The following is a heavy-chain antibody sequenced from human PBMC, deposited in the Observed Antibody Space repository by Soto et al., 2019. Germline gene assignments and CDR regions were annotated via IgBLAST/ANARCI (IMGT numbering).Heavy chain of an antibody. V-gene: IGHV1-69*02. CDR3: ARSGLCSGGSCYSAYYYYMDV. D-gene: IGHD2-15*01. Sequence: QVQLVQSGAEVKKPGSSVKVSCKASGGTFSSYTISWVRQAPGQGLEWMGRIIPILGIANYAQKFQGRVTITADKSTSTAYMELRSLRSEDTAVYYCARSGLCSGGSCYSAYYYYMDVWGKGTTVTVSS. CDR2: IIPILGIA. J-gene: IGHJ6*03. CDR1: GGTFSSYT.